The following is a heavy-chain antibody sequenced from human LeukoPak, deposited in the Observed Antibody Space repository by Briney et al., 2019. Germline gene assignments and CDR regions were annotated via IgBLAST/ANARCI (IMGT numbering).Heavy chain of an antibody. CDR1: GFTFSSYS. D-gene: IGHD5-18*01. CDR3: ARVDESGSSYGSIDY. J-gene: IGHJ4*02. Sequence: GGSLRLSCAASGFTFSSYSMNWVRQAPGKGLEWVSSISSSSSDIYYADSVKGRFTISRDNAKNSLYLQMNSLRAEDTAVYYCARVDESGSSYGSIDYWGQGTLVTAS. V-gene: IGHV3-21*01. CDR2: ISSSSSDI.